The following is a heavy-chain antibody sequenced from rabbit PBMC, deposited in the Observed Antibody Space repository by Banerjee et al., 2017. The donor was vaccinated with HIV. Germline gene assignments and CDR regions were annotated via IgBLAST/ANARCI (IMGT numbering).Heavy chain of an antibody. J-gene: IGHJ4*01. CDR3: RILGSYSL. CDR2: IYPSSANT. V-gene: IGHV1S40*01. D-gene: IGHD5-1*01. Sequence: QSLEESGGDLVKPGASLTLTCTASGFSFSRNAMCWVRQAPGKGLEWIACIYPSSANTYYASWAKGRFTISKTSSTTVTLKMTSLTAADTATYFSRILGSYSLWGPGTLVTVS. CDR1: GFSFSRNA.